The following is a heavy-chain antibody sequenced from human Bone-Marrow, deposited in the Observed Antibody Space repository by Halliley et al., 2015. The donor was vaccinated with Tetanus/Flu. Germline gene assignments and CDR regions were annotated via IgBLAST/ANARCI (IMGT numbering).Heavy chain of an antibody. Sequence: IYTDDSTYYADSVKGRFTISRDISKKTLYLQMNSLRAEDTALYYCARDRTSTPWSLGSYGMDVWGQGTTVTVSS. V-gene: IGHV3-53*01. CDR2: IYTDDST. J-gene: IGHJ6*02. CDR3: ARDRTSTPWSLGSYGMDV. D-gene: IGHD2-8*02.